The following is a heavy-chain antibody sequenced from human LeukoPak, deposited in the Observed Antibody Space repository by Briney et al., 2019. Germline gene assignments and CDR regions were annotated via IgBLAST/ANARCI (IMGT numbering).Heavy chain of an antibody. CDR2: INPSGGST. Sequence: GASVKVSCKASGYTFTSYYMHWVRQAPGQGLEWMGIINPSGGSTSYAQKFQGRVTMTRDTSTSTVYMELSSLRSEDTAVYHCARYHDYGDYVNWFDPWGQGTLVTVSS. CDR3: ARYHDYGDYVNWFDP. V-gene: IGHV1-46*01. J-gene: IGHJ5*02. CDR1: GYTFTSYY. D-gene: IGHD4-17*01.